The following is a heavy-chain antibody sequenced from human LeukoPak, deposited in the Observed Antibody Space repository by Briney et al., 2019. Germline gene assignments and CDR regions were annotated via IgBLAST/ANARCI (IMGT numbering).Heavy chain of an antibody. CDR2: IYYSGST. CDR3: ARADGSTRYNWFDP. D-gene: IGHD5/OR15-5a*01. CDR1: GGSISSYY. J-gene: IGHJ5*02. V-gene: IGHV4-59*01. Sequence: SETLSLTCTVSGGSISSYYWSWIRQPPGKGLEWIGYIYYSGSTNYNPSLKSRVTISVDTSKNQFSLKLSSVTAADTAVYYCARADGSTRYNWFDPWGQGTLVTVSS.